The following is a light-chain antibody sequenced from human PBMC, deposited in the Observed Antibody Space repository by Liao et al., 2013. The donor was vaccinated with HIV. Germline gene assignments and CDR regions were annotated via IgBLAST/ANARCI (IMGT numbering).Light chain of an antibody. CDR3: QVWDRGCDHPV. CDR2: RDN. J-gene: IGLJ2*01. V-gene: IGLV3-1*01. CDR1: KLSDKF. Sequence: SFELTQPPSVSVSPGQTATITCSGHKLSDKFTSWYQQRPGQSPLLVMYRDNKRPSGIPERFSGSSSGNTATLTVSGTQPIDEADYYCQVWDRGCDHPVFGGGTKLTVL.